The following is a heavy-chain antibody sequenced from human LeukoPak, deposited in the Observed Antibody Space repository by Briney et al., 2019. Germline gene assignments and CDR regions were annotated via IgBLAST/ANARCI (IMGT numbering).Heavy chain of an antibody. V-gene: IGHV4-34*01. CDR3: ARGQGTVTTH. CDR1: GGSFSGYY. J-gene: IGHJ4*02. D-gene: IGHD4-17*01. CDR2: INHSGSA. Sequence: SDTLSLTCAVYGGSFSGYYWSWIRQPPGKGLEWIGEINHSGSANYNPSLKSRVTISLDTSNNQFSLKLTSVTAADTAVYYCARGQGTVTTHWGQGTLVTVSS.